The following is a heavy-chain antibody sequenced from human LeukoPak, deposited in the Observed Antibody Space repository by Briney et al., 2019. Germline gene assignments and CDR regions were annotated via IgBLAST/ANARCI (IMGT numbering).Heavy chain of an antibody. V-gene: IGHV4-38-2*02. J-gene: IGHJ4*02. Sequence: SETLSLTCAVSGYSISSGYYWGWIRQPPGKGLEWIGSIYHSGSTYYNPSLKSRVTISVDTSKNQFSLKLSSVTAADTAVYYCARELSHYDFWSGYIDYWGQGTLVTVSS. CDR2: IYHSGST. D-gene: IGHD3-3*01. CDR3: ARELSHYDFWSGYIDY. CDR1: GYSISSGYY.